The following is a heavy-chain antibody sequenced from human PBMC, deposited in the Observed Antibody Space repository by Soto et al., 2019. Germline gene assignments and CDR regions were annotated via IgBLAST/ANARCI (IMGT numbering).Heavy chain of an antibody. CDR3: ARDSRRAAAGTWGGWFDP. CDR2: ISAYNGNT. D-gene: IGHD6-13*01. CDR1: GYTFTSYG. V-gene: IGHV1-18*01. Sequence: ASVKVSCKASGYTFTSYGISWVRQAPGQGLEWMGWISAYNGNTNYAQKLQGRVTMTTDTSTSTAYMELRSLRSDDTAVYYCARDSRRAAAGTWGGWFDPWGQGTLVTVSS. J-gene: IGHJ5*02.